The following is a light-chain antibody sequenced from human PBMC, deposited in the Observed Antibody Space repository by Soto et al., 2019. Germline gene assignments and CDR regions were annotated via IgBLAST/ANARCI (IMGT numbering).Light chain of an antibody. CDR3: QQYNSWTLFT. Sequence: EIVMTQSPATLSVSPGERATLSCRASQSVSSNLAWYQHKPCQAPRLLIYGASTRATGIPARFSGSGSGTAFTLTISSLQSEDFAVYYCQQYNSWTLFTVGSGTRLELK. V-gene: IGKV3-15*01. CDR2: GAS. CDR1: QSVSSN. J-gene: IGKJ5*01.